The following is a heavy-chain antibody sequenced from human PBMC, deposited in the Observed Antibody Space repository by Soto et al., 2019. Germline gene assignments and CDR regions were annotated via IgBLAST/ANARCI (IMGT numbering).Heavy chain of an antibody. Sequence: PGGSLRLSCAASGFTFSSYGMHWVRQAPGKGLEWVAVISYGGSNKYYADSVKGRFTISRDNSKNTLYLQMNNLRAEDTAVYYCAKDNCISTSCYSLYNWFDPWGQGT. CDR3: AKDNCISTSCYSLYNWFDP. V-gene: IGHV3-30*18. CDR1: GFTFSSYG. D-gene: IGHD2-2*02. J-gene: IGHJ5*02. CDR2: ISYGGSNK.